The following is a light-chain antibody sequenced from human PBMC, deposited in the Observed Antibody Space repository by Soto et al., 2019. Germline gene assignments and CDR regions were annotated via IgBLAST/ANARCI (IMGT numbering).Light chain of an antibody. V-gene: IGKV1-9*01. Sequence: DIQLTQSPSFLSASVGDRVTITCRASQTVSSYLVWYQQKPGKAPKVLITDASTLQSGVPSRFSGSGFGIEFTLTIRGLQPEDVATYYCQQLNNFVTFGPGTKVNI. CDR2: DAS. CDR3: QQLNNFVT. CDR1: QTVSSY. J-gene: IGKJ3*01.